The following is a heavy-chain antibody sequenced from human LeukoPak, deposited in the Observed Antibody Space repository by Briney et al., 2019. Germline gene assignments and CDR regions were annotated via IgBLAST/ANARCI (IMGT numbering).Heavy chain of an antibody. CDR3: ARDRGYTFDY. D-gene: IGHD3-22*01. CDR2: IKSDGSDT. Sequence: GGSLRLSCAASGFAFNTYWMHWVRQAPGKGLVWVSRIKSDGSDTTYTDSVKGRFTISGDNAKNTLYLQMNSLSAEDTAMYFCARDRGYTFDYWGQGTLVTVSS. CDR1: GFAFNTYW. V-gene: IGHV3-74*01. J-gene: IGHJ4*02.